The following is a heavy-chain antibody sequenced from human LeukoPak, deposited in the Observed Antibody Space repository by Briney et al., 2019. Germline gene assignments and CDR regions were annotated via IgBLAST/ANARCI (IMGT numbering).Heavy chain of an antibody. CDR2: INPSGGGT. Sequence: ASVKVSCKASGYTFTNYYIHWVRQAPGQGLEWMGIINPSGGGTSYAQKFQGRVTMTRDTSTSTVYMELSSLRSEGTAVYYCARDMTTVTTSFEAFDVWGQGTMVTVSS. CDR1: GYTFTNYY. J-gene: IGHJ3*01. D-gene: IGHD4-17*01. CDR3: ARDMTTVTTSFEAFDV. V-gene: IGHV1-46*01.